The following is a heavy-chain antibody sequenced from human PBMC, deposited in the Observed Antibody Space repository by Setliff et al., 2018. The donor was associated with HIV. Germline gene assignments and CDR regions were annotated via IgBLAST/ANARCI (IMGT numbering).Heavy chain of an antibody. CDR2: MYHSGST. J-gene: IGHJ4*02. V-gene: IGHV4-38-2*02. CDR1: GYSISSGYY. CDR3: ASEDCGGGSCRPDN. D-gene: IGHD2-15*01. Sequence: KPSETLSLTCTVSGYSISSGYYWGWIRQPPGKGLEWIGSMYHSGSTYYNPSLKSRVTISLDTSKNQFSLKLSSVTVADTAVYYCASEDCGGGSCRPDNWGQGTLVTVS.